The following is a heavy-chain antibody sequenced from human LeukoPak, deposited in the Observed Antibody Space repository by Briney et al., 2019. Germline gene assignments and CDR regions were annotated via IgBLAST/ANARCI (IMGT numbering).Heavy chain of an antibody. Sequence: GGSLRLSCAASGFTFDDYGMSWVRQAPGKGLEWVSGINWNGGSTGYADSVKGRFTISRDNAKNSLYLQMNSLRAEDTALYYCARGYGGTHYYYYYYMDVWGKGTTVTVSS. CDR1: GFTFDDYG. D-gene: IGHD4-23*01. J-gene: IGHJ6*03. V-gene: IGHV3-20*04. CDR2: INWNGGST. CDR3: ARGYGGTHYYYYYYMDV.